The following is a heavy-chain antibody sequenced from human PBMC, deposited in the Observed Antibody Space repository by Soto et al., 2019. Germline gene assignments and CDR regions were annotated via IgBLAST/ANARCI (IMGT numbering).Heavy chain of an antibody. V-gene: IGHV4-59*01. D-gene: IGHD3-10*01. CDR2: IYYSGST. CDR3: ARSGNYYGSGSYYIIPPFDY. J-gene: IGHJ4*02. Sequence: SETLSLTCTVSGGSISSYYWSWIRQPPGKGLEWIGYIYYSGSTNYNPSLKSRVTISVDTSKNQFSLKLSSVTAADTAVYYCARSGNYYGSGSYYIIPPFDYWGQGTLVTVSS. CDR1: GGSISSYY.